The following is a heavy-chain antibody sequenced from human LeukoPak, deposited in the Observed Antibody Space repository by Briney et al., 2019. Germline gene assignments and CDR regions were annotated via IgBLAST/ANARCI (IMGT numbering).Heavy chain of an antibody. CDR2: ITWNSDDM. CDR3: TKVTDWGTGFDY. D-gene: IGHD7-27*01. J-gene: IGHJ4*02. Sequence: GGSLRLSCAASGFTFDGYGMYWVRQAPGKGLEWVSGITWNSDDMAYADSVKGRFTISRDNAKNCLYLQMNSLRVEDTALYYCTKVTDWGTGFDYWGQGTLVTVSS. CDR1: GFTFDGYG. V-gene: IGHV3-9*01.